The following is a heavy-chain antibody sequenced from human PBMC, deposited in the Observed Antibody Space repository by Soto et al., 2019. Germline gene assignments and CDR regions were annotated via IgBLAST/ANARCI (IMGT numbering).Heavy chain of an antibody. CDR3: AKHPGKLVTFSLGYFQH. V-gene: IGHV3-23*01. D-gene: IGHD6-6*01. CDR2: ISGSGGRT. CDR1: GFTFSSQD. Sequence: LRLSCAASGFTFSSQDMSWVRQAPGKGLDWVSSISGSGGRTYFADSVKGRFTISRDNSKNTLYLQMNSLRAEDTAVYYCAKHPGKLVTFSLGYFQHWGQGTLVTVS. J-gene: IGHJ1*01.